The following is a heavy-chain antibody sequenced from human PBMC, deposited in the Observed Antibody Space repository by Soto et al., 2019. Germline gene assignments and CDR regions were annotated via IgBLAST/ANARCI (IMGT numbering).Heavy chain of an antibody. CDR1: GYTFPTYG. V-gene: IGHV1-18*01. CDR3: AREFEGHSSSWPFDY. D-gene: IGHD6-13*01. J-gene: IGHJ4*02. Sequence: QVRLVQPGGEVKKPGASVRVSCRASGYTFPTYGISWVRQSPGQGLEWMGRISVYNGFTHYAQKFRGRVTVTTETSTSTVHMELRSLSSDDTAVYYCAREFEGHSSSWPFDYWGQGTLVTVSA. CDR2: ISVYNGFT.